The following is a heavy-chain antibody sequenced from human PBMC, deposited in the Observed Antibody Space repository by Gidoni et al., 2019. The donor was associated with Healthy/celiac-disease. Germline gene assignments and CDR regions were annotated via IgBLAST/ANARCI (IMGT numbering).Heavy chain of an antibody. CDR3: ARPWDDFWSGYFGAFDI. CDR1: GYTFTSYG. CDR2: ISAYNGNT. D-gene: IGHD3-3*01. J-gene: IGHJ3*02. Sequence: QVQLVQSGAEGKKPGASVKVSCKASGYTFTSYGISWVRQAPGQGLEWMGWISAYNGNTNYAQKLQGRVTMTTDTSTSTAYMELRSLRSDDTAVYYCARPWDDFWSGYFGAFDIWGQGTMVTVSS. V-gene: IGHV1-18*01.